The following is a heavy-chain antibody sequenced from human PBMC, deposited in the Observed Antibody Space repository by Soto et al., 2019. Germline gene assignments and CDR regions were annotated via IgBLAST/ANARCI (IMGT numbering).Heavy chain of an antibody. D-gene: IGHD3-10*01. CDR2: IYYSGST. J-gene: IGHJ6*03. CDR1: GGSISSGGYY. Sequence: SETLSLTCTVSGGSISSGGYYWSWIRQHPGKGLEWIGYIYYSGSTYYNPSLKSRVTISVDTSKNQFSLKLSSVTAADTAVYYCARVAASAWLGALGYYYYMDVWGKGTTVTVSS. V-gene: IGHV4-31*03. CDR3: ARVAASAWLGALGYYYYMDV.